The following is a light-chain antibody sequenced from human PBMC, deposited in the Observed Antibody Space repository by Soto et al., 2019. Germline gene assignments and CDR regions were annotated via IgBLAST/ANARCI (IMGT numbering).Light chain of an antibody. V-gene: IGLV2-14*01. J-gene: IGLJ1*01. Sequence: QSALTQPASVSGSPGQSITISCTGTSSDVGGYNYVSWYQQHPGKAPTPMIYDVSNRPSGISNLFSGSKSGNTASLTISGLQAEYEADFYCSSYTSSSTLLYVFGTGTKLTVL. CDR2: DVS. CDR3: SSYTSSSTLLYV. CDR1: SSDVGGYNY.